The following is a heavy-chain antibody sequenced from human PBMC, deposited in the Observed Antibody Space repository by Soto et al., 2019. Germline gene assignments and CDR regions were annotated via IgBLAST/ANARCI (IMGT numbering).Heavy chain of an antibody. J-gene: IGHJ6*02. D-gene: IGHD1-26*01. CDR3: ARQAAEGPRSPHPYGLDV. CDR1: GYTFTSYG. CDR2: ISTYNGDT. Sequence: GASVKVSCKASGYTFTSYGISWVRQAPGQGLEWMGWISTYNGDTNYAKKLQGQVTMSADKSISTAYLQWSSLKASDSAMYYCARQAAEGPRSPHPYGLDVWGQGTTVTVSS. V-gene: IGHV1-18*01.